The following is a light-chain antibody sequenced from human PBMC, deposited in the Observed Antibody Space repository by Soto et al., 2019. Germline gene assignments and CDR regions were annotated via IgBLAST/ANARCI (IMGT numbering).Light chain of an antibody. Sequence: QSVLTQTPSASGTPGQTVTISCSGSRSNIGNNAVSWYQQFPGTAPKLLIYKNNQRPSGVPDRFSGSKSGTSASLAISGLLSEDEADYYCATWDDSLNARGVFGGGTKLTVL. J-gene: IGLJ3*02. CDR2: KNN. CDR1: RSNIGNNA. V-gene: IGLV1-44*01. CDR3: ATWDDSLNARGV.